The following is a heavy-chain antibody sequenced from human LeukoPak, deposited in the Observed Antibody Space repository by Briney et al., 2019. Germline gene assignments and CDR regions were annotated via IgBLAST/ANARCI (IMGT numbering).Heavy chain of an antibody. J-gene: IGHJ4*02. CDR3: ARDSQFLRYFDPDFDY. Sequence: QSGGSLRLSCAASGFTVSSNYMSWVRQAPGKGLEWVSVIYSGGSTYYADSVKGRFTISRDNSKNTLYLQMNSLRAEDTAVYYCARDSQFLRYFDPDFDYWGQGTLVTVSS. V-gene: IGHV3-53*01. CDR1: GFTVSSNY. CDR2: IYSGGST. D-gene: IGHD3-9*01.